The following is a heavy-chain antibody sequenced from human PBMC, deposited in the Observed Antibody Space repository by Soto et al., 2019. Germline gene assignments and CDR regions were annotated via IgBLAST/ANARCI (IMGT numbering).Heavy chain of an antibody. CDR1: ASIFSCCG. Sequence: PGGSLRLSCAASASIFSCCGMHWVRQAPGKGLVWVSLIRHDGSNKDYADSVKGRFTISRDNAKNTLYLQMNSLRGDDTAVYYCARVPTGKYGVWNYWGQGTLVTVSS. J-gene: IGHJ4*02. CDR2: IRHDGSNK. V-gene: IGHV3-30*02. CDR3: ARVPTGKYGVWNY. D-gene: IGHD2-8*01.